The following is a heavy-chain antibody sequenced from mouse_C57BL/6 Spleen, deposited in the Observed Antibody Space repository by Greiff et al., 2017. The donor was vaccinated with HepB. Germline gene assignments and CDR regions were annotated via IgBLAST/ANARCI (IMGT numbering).Heavy chain of an antibody. CDR2: IRNKANGYTT. CDR1: GFTFTDYY. J-gene: IGHJ2*01. D-gene: IGHD4-1*01. V-gene: IGHV7-3*01. CDR3: ATWDEGVGYFDY. Sequence: EVQLQESGGGLVQPGGSLSLSCAASGFTFTDYYMSWVRQPPGKALEWLGFIRNKANGYTTEYSASVKGRFTISRDNSQSILYLQMNALRAEDSATYYCATWDEGVGYFDYWGQGTTLTVSS.